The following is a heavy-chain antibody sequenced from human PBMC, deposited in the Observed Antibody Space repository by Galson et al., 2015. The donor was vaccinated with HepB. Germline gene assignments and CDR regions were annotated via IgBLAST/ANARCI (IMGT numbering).Heavy chain of an antibody. V-gene: IGHV4-39*01. CDR2: IYYSGST. CDR1: GGSISSSSYS. Sequence: SETLSLTCTVSGGSISSSSYSWGWIRQPPGKGLEWIGRIYYSGSTYNNPSLKSRVTMSVDTSKNQFSLKLSSVTAADMAVYYCARHLRGYCSSPSCHSDYWGQGTLVTVSS. CDR3: ARHLRGYCSSPSCHSDY. J-gene: IGHJ4*02. D-gene: IGHD2-2*01.